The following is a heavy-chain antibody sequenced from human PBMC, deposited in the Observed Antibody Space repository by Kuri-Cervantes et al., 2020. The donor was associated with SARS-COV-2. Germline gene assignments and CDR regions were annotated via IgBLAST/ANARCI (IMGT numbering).Heavy chain of an antibody. V-gene: IGHV3-9*03. CDR3: AKDGIVVVPAAKEGYYYYYMDV. CDR2: ISWNSGSI. D-gene: IGHD2-2*01. J-gene: IGHJ6*03. CDR1: GFTFDDYA. Sequence: SLKISCAASGFTFDDYAMHWVRQAPGKGLEWVSGISWNSGSIDYADSVKGRFTISRDNAKNSLYLQMNSLRAEDMALYYCAKDGIVVVPAAKEGYYYYYMDVWGKGTTVTVSS.